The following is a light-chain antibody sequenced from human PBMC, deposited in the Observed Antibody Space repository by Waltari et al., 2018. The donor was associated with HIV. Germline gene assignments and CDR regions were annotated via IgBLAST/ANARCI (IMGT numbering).Light chain of an antibody. V-gene: IGLV7-46*01. Sequence: QSVVTQEPSLTVSPGGTVTLTCASSTGDVTSGHFPYWFQQKPGEAPRTLIYDTSKKHPWTPARFSGSLLGGKAALILSGAQAEDEAVYYCLLSYVDPRPYWLFGGGTKLTVL. CDR1: TGDVTSGHF. CDR2: DTS. CDR3: LLSYVDPRPYWL. J-gene: IGLJ3*02.